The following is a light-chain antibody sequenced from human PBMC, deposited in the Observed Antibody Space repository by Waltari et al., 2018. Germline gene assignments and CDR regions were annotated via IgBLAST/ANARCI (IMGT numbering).Light chain of an antibody. V-gene: IGKV3-20*01. CDR3: QQYRYSPWT. Sequence: EILLTQSPGTLSLSPGERATLSCRASQSLSSDLAWYQQKPGQAPRLLISGASSRATGIPDRCSGSGSGSDFTLTVSRLEPEDFAVYYCQQYRYSPWTFGQGTKVEL. CDR2: GAS. CDR1: QSLSSD. J-gene: IGKJ1*01.